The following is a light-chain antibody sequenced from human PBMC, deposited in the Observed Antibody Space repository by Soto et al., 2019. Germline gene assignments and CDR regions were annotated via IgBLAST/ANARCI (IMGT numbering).Light chain of an antibody. CDR3: KSYAGSNTYV. CDR2: GVV. Sequence: QSALTQPPSASGSPGESVIISCTGTKNDIGVYDFVSWYHHHAGKAPRLIIYGVVQRPSGVPDRFSGSKSGNTASLTVSGLQAADEADYFCKSYAGSNTYVFGSGTKVTVL. V-gene: IGLV2-8*01. J-gene: IGLJ1*01. CDR1: KNDIGVYDF.